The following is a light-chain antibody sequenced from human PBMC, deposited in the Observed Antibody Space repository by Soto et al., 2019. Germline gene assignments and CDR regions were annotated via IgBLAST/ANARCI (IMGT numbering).Light chain of an antibody. J-gene: IGKJ1*01. CDR2: DAS. Sequence: EIVLTQSPGTLSLSPGERATLSCRASQSVSSYSAWYQQKPGQAPRLLIYDASNRATGIPARFSGSGSGTDFTLTISSLEPEDFAVYYCQQRSNWPWTFGQGTKVDIK. V-gene: IGKV3-11*01. CDR3: QQRSNWPWT. CDR1: QSVSSY.